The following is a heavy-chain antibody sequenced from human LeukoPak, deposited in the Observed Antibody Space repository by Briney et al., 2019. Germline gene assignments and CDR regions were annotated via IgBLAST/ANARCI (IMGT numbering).Heavy chain of an antibody. V-gene: IGHV3-7*01. CDR1: GFTFSSYW. Sequence: GGSLRLSCAASGFTFSSYWMSWVRQAPGKGLEWVANIKQDGSEKYYVDSVKGRFTISRDNAKNSLYLQMNSLRAEDTAAYYCARGSIAAAGSFDYWGQGTLVTVSS. J-gene: IGHJ4*02. CDR3: ARGSIAAAGSFDY. CDR2: IKQDGSEK. D-gene: IGHD6-13*01.